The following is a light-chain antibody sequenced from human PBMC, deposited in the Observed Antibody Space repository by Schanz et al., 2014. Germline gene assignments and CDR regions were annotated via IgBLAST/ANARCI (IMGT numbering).Light chain of an antibody. CDR3: SSFASGTTFVI. J-gene: IGLJ2*01. CDR1: SSNIGAGYD. CDR2: VNN. V-gene: IGLV1-40*01. Sequence: QSVLTQPPSVSGAPGQRVTISCTGSSSNIGAGYDVHWYQQIPGTAPKLLIYVNNNRPSGVPDRFSGSKSGTSASLAITGLQAEDEADYYCSSFASGTTFVIFGGGTKLTVL.